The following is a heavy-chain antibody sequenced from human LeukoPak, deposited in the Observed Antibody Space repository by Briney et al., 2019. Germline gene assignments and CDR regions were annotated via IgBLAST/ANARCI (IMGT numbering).Heavy chain of an antibody. CDR1: GFSFSSYG. CDR2: IQYDGRNI. D-gene: IGHD1-26*01. V-gene: IGHV3-30*02. Sequence: GGSLRLSCAASGFSFSSYGMHWVRQAPGKGLEWVAFIQYDGRNIYYADSVKGRFTISRDNSKNTLYLQMNSLRAEDTAVYYCAKGRGWEASYYYYYMDVWGKGTTVTISS. J-gene: IGHJ6*03. CDR3: AKGRGWEASYYYYYMDV.